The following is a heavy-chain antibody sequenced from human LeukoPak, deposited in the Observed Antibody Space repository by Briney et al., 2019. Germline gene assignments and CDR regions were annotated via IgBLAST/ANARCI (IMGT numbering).Heavy chain of an antibody. V-gene: IGHV3-53*01. CDR2: IYSGGST. J-gene: IGHJ5*02. CDR1: GFTVSSNY. D-gene: IGHD3-3*01. CDR3: ARDRSGNWFDP. Sequence: PGGSLRLSCAASGFTVSSNYMSWVRQAPGKGLEWVSVIYSGGSTYYADSVKGRFTISRDNSKNTLYLQMNSLRAEDTAVYYCARDRSGNWFDPWGQGTLVTVSS.